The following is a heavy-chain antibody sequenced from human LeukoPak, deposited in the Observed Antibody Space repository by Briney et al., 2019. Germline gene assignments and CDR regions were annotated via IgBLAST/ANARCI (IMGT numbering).Heavy chain of an antibody. J-gene: IGHJ3*02. V-gene: IGHV3-9*03. CDR1: GFTFDDYA. Sequence: GGSLRLSCAASGFTFDDYAMYWVRQAPGKGLEWVSGISWNSGSIGYADSVKGRFTISRDNAKNSLYLQMNSLRAEDMALYYCAKDSGSSGFFAFDIWGQGTMVTVSS. CDR2: ISWNSGSI. CDR3: AKDSGSSGFFAFDI. D-gene: IGHD3-22*01.